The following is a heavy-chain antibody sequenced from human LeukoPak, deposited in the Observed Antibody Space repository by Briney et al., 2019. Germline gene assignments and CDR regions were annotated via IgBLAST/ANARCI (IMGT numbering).Heavy chain of an antibody. CDR3: ATCGGYCSGGSSLGY. CDR2: INHSGST. Sequence: SETLSLTCAVYGGSFSGYYWSWIRQPPGKGLEWIGEINHSGSTNYNPSLKSRVTISVDTSKNQFSLKLSSVTAADTAVYYCATCGGYCSGGSSLGYWGQGTLVTVSS. CDR1: GGSFSGYY. J-gene: IGHJ4*02. D-gene: IGHD2-15*01. V-gene: IGHV4-34*01.